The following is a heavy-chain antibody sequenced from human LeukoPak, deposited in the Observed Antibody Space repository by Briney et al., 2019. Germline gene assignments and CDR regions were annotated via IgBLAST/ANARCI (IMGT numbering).Heavy chain of an antibody. CDR3: ARDVPTAVAGAFDI. J-gene: IGHJ3*02. CDR1: GASISSSSYY. CDR2: IFYSGST. D-gene: IGHD6-19*01. V-gene: IGHV4-39*07. Sequence: SETLSLTCTVSGASISSSSYYWGWIRQPPGKGLEWIGSIFYSGSTYYNPSLKSRVTISVDTSKNQFSLKLTSVTAADTAVYYCARDVPTAVAGAFDIWGQGTMVTVSS.